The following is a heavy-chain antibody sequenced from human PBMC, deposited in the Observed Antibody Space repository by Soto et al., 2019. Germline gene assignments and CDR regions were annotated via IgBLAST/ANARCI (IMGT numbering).Heavy chain of an antibody. V-gene: IGHV3-33*03. D-gene: IGHD1-26*01. Sequence: GSLRLSCAASGFSFSSYGMHWVRQAPGKGLDWVAVIWYDGSNKYYAESVKGRFTISRDNSKNTLYVQMNSLTVEDTAVYYCARAQYTGSYFDACDVWGQGTMVTVSS. CDR1: GFSFSSYG. CDR2: IWYDGSNK. J-gene: IGHJ3*01. CDR3: ARAQYTGSYFDACDV.